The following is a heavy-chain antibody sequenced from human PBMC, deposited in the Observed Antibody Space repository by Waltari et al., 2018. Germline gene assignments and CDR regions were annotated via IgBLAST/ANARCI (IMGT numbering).Heavy chain of an antibody. Sequence: QVQLVQSGAEVKKPGASVKVSCKVSGYTLTELSMHWVRQAPGKGLEWMGGFDPEDGETIYAQKFQGRVTMTEDTSTDTAYMELSSLRSEDTAVYYCATQIRGMDGSYYETTGELDYWGQGTLVTVSS. CDR1: GYTLTELS. V-gene: IGHV1-24*01. J-gene: IGHJ4*02. CDR2: FDPEDGET. D-gene: IGHD1-26*01. CDR3: ATQIRGMDGSYYETTGELDY.